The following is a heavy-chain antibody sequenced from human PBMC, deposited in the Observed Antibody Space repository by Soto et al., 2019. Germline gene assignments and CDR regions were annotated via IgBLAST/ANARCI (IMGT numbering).Heavy chain of an antibody. CDR3: ASLRGDSWFDF. Sequence: QVPLQQSGPGLVKPSQTLSLTCAISGDSVSSNSATWAWIRQSPSRGLEWLGRTYYRSRWFNDYAGSVKGRITINPDTSNNQFSLQLTSLSPDDTAVYYCASLRGDSWFDFWGQGTRVTVSS. CDR2: TYYRSRWFN. J-gene: IGHJ5*01. V-gene: IGHV6-1*01. CDR1: GDSVSSNSAT.